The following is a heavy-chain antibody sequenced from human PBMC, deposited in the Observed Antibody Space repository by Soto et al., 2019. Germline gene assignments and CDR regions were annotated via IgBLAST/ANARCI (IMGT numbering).Heavy chain of an antibody. CDR1: GGSMSSYY. Sequence: SETLSLTCTVSGGSMSSYYWSWIRQPPGKGLEWIGYIYYSGNTNYNPSLKSRVTISVDTSKKKFSLNLTSVTAADTAVYYCAREGVTRNYYYYGMDVWGQGTTVT. D-gene: IGHD2-21*02. CDR2: IYYSGNT. J-gene: IGHJ6*02. CDR3: AREGVTRNYYYYGMDV. V-gene: IGHV4-59*01.